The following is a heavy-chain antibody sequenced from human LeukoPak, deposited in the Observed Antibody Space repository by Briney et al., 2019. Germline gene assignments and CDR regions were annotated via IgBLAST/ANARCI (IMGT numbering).Heavy chain of an antibody. CDR2: IYYSGST. D-gene: IGHD2-2*01. V-gene: IGHV4-39*01. Sequence: SETLSHPCSVSGGSISTSSYYWGWIRQPPGKGLEWIGSIYYSGSTYYNPSLKSRVTISVDTSKNQFSLKLSSVTAADTAVYYCAIPYCSSTSCPGFDSWGQGTLVTVSS. CDR3: AIPYCSSTSCPGFDS. J-gene: IGHJ4*02. CDR1: GGSISTSSYY.